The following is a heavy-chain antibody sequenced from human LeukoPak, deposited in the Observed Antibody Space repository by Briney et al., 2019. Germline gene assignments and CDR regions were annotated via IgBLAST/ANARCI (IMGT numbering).Heavy chain of an antibody. Sequence: ESGPTLVKPTQTLTLTCTFSGFSLSTSGVGVGWIRQPPGKALEWLALIYWDDDKRYSPSLKSRLTITKDTSKNQVVLTMTNMDPVDTATYYCALQRAAASAFDIWGQGTMVTVSS. D-gene: IGHD6-13*01. V-gene: IGHV2-5*02. CDR1: GFSLSTSGVG. CDR3: ALQRAAASAFDI. CDR2: IYWDDDK. J-gene: IGHJ3*02.